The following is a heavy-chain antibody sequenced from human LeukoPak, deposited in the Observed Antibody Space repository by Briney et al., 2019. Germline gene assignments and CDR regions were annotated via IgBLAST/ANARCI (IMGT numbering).Heavy chain of an antibody. CDR2: IYYSGST. V-gene: IGHV4-59*01. CDR1: GGSISSYY. Sequence: PSETLSLTCTVSGGSISSYYWSWIRQPPGKGLEWIGYIYYSGSTNYNPSLKSRVTISVDTSKNQFSLKLSSVTAADTAVYYCATYIAAAGRDYWGQGTLVTVSS. CDR3: ATYIAAAGRDY. J-gene: IGHJ4*02. D-gene: IGHD6-13*01.